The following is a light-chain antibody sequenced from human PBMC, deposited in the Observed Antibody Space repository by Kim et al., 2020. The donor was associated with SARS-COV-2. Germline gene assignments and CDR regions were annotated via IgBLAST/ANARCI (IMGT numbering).Light chain of an antibody. CDR1: QSVLYSSNDKNY. CDR3: QQYYSTPPT. J-gene: IGKJ4*01. CDR2: WAS. Sequence: RATINCKSSQSVLYSSNDKNYLAWYQRKPGQPPKLLIYWASTRESGVPDRFSGSGSGTDFTLTIGSLQAEDVAVYYCQQYYSTPPTFGGGTKLEI. V-gene: IGKV4-1*01.